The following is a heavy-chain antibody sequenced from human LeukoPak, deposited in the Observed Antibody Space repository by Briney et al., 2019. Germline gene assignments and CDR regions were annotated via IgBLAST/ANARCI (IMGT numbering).Heavy chain of an antibody. J-gene: IGHJ4*02. CDR3: ARDSGPTYDSSGYSRDY. D-gene: IGHD3-22*01. CDR2: IYHSGSP. Sequence: TSGTLSLTCAVSGGSISSNNWWGWVRQPPGKGLEWIGEIYHSGSPNYNPSLKSRVTISVDTSKNQFSLKLSSVTAADTAVYYCARDSGPTYDSSGYSRDYWGQGTLVTVSS. CDR1: GGSISSNNW. V-gene: IGHV4-4*02.